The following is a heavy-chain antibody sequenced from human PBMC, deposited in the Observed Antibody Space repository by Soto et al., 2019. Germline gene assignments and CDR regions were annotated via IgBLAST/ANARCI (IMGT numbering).Heavy chain of an antibody. CDR2: IKSKTDGGTT. J-gene: IGHJ4*02. Sequence: EVQLVESGGGLVKPGGSLRLSCAASGFTFSNAWMSWVRQAPGKGLEWVGRIKSKTDGGTTDYAAPVKGRFTISRDHSKNTLYLQMNSLKTEDTAVYYCTTALNRQSGSDYWCQGILATVSS. V-gene: IGHV3-15*01. CDR1: GFTFSNAW. CDR3: TTALNRQSGSDY.